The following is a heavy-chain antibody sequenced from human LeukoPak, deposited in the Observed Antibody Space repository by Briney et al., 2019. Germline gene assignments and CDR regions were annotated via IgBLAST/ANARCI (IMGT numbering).Heavy chain of an antibody. CDR1: GGSISGYY. Sequence: SETLSLTCTVSGGSISGYYWSWIRQPPGKGLEWIGYIYYSGSTKYNPSLKSRVTISVDTSKNQFSLKLTSVTAADTALYFCARDIDDVGALFDFWGQGTLVTVSS. J-gene: IGHJ4*02. V-gene: IGHV4-59*12. CDR2: IYYSGST. D-gene: IGHD1-26*01. CDR3: ARDIDDVGALFDF.